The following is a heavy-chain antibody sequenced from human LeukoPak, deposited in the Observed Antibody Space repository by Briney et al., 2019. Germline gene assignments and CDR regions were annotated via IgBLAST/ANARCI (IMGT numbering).Heavy chain of an antibody. J-gene: IGHJ4*02. CDR2: ITPDGSTT. V-gene: IGHV3-74*01. D-gene: IGHD1-1*01. Sequence: GGSLRLSCAASGFTFSSYWMHWVRQVPGKGLVWVSRITPDGSTTRYADSVQGRFTISRDNAKNTLYLQMNSLRVEDTAVYYCARDPTGPFDYWGQGTLVTVSS. CDR3: ARDPTGPFDY. CDR1: GFTFSSYW.